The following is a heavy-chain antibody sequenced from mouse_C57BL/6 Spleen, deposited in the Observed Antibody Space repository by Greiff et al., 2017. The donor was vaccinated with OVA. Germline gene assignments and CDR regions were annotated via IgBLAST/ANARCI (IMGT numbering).Heavy chain of an antibody. CDR2: ISSGSSTI. CDR3: ARDDYDGYYAMDY. J-gene: IGHJ4*01. CDR1: GFTFSDYG. D-gene: IGHD2-4*01. V-gene: IGHV5-17*01. Sequence: EVQVVESGGGLVKPGGSLKLSCAASGFTFSDYGMHWVRQAPEKGLEWVAYISSGSSTIYYADTVKGRFTISRDNAKNTLFLQMTSLRSEDTAMYYSARDDYDGYYAMDYSGQGTSVTVSS.